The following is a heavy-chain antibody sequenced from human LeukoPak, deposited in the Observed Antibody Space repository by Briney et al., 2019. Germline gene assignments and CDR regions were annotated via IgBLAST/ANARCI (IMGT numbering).Heavy chain of an antibody. J-gene: IGHJ6*02. D-gene: IGHD3-3*01. CDR2: MIPNSGNT. Sequence: GASVKVSCKAYGYTFTSYDINWLRQATGQGLEWMGWMIPNSGNTGYAQKFQGRVTMTRNTSISTAYMELSSLRSEDTAVYYCARRVLEDGIMIFGVDYYGMDVWGQGTTVTVSS. CDR1: GYTFTSYD. CDR3: ARRVLEDGIMIFGVDYYGMDV. V-gene: IGHV1-8*01.